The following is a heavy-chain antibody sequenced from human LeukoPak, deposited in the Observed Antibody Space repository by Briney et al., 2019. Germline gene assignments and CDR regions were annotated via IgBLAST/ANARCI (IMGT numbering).Heavy chain of an antibody. Sequence: PSETLSLTCTVSGGSISSYYWSWIRQPPGKGLEWIEYIYYSGSTNYNPSLKSRVTISVDTSKNQFSLKLSSVTAADTAVYYCARGLRYFDWLYWGQGTMVTVSS. CDR1: GGSISSYY. CDR2: IYYSGST. J-gene: IGHJ3*01. V-gene: IGHV4-59*01. D-gene: IGHD3-9*01. CDR3: ARGLRYFDWLY.